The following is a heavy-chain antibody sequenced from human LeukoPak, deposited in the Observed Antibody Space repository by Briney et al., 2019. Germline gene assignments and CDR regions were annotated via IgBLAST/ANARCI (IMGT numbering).Heavy chain of an antibody. J-gene: IGHJ4*02. D-gene: IGHD1-26*01. CDR2: VSGSGDST. V-gene: IGHV3-23*01. Sequence: GGSLRLSCAASGFTFSNFAMNWVRQAPGKGLEWVSVVSGSGDSTYYADSVKGRFTISRDNSKNTLYLQMNSLRAEDTAVYYCARTRKEWVLLGGFDSWGQGTLVTVSS. CDR1: GFTFSNFA. CDR3: ARTRKEWVLLGGFDS.